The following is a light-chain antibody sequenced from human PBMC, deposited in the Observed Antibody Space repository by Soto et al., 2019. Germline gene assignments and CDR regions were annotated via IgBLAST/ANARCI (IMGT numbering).Light chain of an antibody. CDR3: CSYAGSYTRV. V-gene: IGLV2-11*01. J-gene: IGLJ1*01. CDR2: DVS. CDR1: NRVVGGYNY. Sequence: FSPTQPPPVSGSPGPAVTLSFPWNNRVVGGYNYVSWYQQHPGKAPKLMIYDVSKRPSGVPDRFSGSKSGNTASLTISGLQAEDEADYYCCSYAGSYTRVFGTGTKVTVL.